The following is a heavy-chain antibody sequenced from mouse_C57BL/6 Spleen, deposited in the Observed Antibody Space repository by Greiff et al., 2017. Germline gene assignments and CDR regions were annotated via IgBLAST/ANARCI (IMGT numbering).Heavy chain of an antibody. CDR2: ISSGSSTI. Sequence: VQLQQSGGGLVKPGGSLKLSCAASGFTFSDYGMHWVRQAPEKGLEWVAYISSGSSTIYYADTVKGRFTISRDNAKNTLFLQMTSLRSEDTAMYYCARGYLYYFDYWGQGTTLTVSS. J-gene: IGHJ2*01. V-gene: IGHV5-17*01. CDR1: GFTFSDYG. CDR3: ARGYLYYFDY.